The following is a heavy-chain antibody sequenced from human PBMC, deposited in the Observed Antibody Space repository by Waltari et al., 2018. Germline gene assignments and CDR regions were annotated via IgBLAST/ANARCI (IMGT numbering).Heavy chain of an antibody. CDR1: GYTFTGYY. CDR3: ARARGHGDNAWYFDL. J-gene: IGHJ2*01. D-gene: IGHD4-17*01. CDR2: INPNSGGT. V-gene: IGHV1-2*06. Sequence: QVQLVQSGAEVKKPGASVKVSCKASGYTFTGYYMHWVRQAPGQGLEWMGRINPNSGGTNYAQKFQGRVTMTRDTSISTAYMELSRLRSDDTAVYYCARARGHGDNAWYFDLWGRGTLVTVSS.